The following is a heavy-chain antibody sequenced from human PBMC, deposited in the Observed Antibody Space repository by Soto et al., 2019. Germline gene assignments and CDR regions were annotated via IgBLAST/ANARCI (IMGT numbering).Heavy chain of an antibody. D-gene: IGHD6-13*01. Sequence: GGSLRLSCTASGFTFNTYGMHWVRQAPGKGLEWVSAISGSGGSTYYADSVKGRFTISRDNSKNTLYLQMNSLRAEDTAVYYCAKTYSSSWYPTNYYYYGMDVWGQGTTVTVSS. CDR3: AKTYSSSWYPTNYYYYGMDV. CDR1: GFTFNTYG. V-gene: IGHV3-23*01. J-gene: IGHJ6*02. CDR2: ISGSGGST.